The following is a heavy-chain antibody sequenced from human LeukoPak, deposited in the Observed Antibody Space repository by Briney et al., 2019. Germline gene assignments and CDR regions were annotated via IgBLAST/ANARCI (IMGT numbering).Heavy chain of an antibody. CDR1: GFSFSSYR. J-gene: IGHJ5*02. CDR3: ARREGGGFYYDA. CDR2: VSNSGDYI. Sequence: GGSLRLSCAASGFSFSSYRMNWVRQAPGKGLEWVSSVSNSGDYIHYADSVKGRFTISRDNSKNSLYLQMNSLKASDTAMYYCARREGGGFYYDAWGQGTLVTVSS. D-gene: IGHD3-10*01. V-gene: IGHV3-21*04.